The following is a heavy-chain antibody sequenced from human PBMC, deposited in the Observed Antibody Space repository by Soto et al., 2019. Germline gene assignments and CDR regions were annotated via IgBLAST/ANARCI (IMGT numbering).Heavy chain of an antibody. Sequence: SETLSLTCTVSGGSISSYYWSWIRQPPGKGLEWIGYIYYSGSTNYNPSLKSRVTISVDRSKNQFSLKLNSVTAADTAVYYCARSQTTVTSYDYWGQGTLVTVSS. J-gene: IGHJ4*02. CDR3: ARSQTTVTSYDY. CDR1: GGSISSYY. D-gene: IGHD4-17*01. V-gene: IGHV4-59*12. CDR2: IYYSGST.